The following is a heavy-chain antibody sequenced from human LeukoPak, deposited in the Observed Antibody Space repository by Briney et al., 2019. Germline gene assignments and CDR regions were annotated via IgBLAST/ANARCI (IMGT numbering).Heavy chain of an antibody. V-gene: IGHV3-23*01. CDR1: GFTFSSSV. Sequence: GGSLRLSCAASGFTFSSSVMSWVRQSPGKGLEWVSTIAVNTYHADSVKGRFTISRDNSKNTLFLQMSSLRAEDTAVYYCAKDRRSQWLVQDYWGRGTLVTVSS. J-gene: IGHJ4*02. CDR3: AKDRRSQWLVQDY. D-gene: IGHD6-19*01. CDR2: IAVNT.